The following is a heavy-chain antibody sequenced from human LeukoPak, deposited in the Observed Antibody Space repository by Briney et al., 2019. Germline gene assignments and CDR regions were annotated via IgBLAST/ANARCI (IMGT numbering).Heavy chain of an antibody. CDR1: GFTFSSYG. CDR2: ISYDGSNK. D-gene: IGHD5-18*01. CDR3: AKEGLGGYSYGYPYFDY. V-gene: IGHV3-30*18. J-gene: IGHJ4*02. Sequence: GGSLRLSCAASGFTFSSYGMYWVRQAPGKGLEWVAVISYDGSNKYYADSVKGRFTISRDNSKNTLYLQMNSLRAEDTAVYYCAKEGLGGYSYGYPYFDYWGQGTLVTVSS.